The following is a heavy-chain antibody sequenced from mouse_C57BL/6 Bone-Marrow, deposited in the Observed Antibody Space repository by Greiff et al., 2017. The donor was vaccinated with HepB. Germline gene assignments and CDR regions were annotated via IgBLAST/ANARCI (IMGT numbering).Heavy chain of an antibody. CDR3: ARGDYSWFAY. D-gene: IGHD1-1*01. V-gene: IGHV1-9*01. CDR2: ILPGSCST. Sequence: QVQLKESGAELMKPGASVKLSCKATGYTFTGYWIEWVKQRPGHGLEWIGEILPGSCSTNYNEKFKGKATFTADTSSNTAYMQLSSLTTEDSAIYYCARGDYSWFAYWGQGTLVTVSA. CDR1: GYTFTGYW. J-gene: IGHJ3*01.